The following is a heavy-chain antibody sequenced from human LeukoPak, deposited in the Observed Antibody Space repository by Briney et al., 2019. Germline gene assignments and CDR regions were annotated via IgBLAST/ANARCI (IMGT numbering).Heavy chain of an antibody. J-gene: IGHJ5*02. CDR1: GGSISSYY. V-gene: IGHV4-4*07. CDR2: IYTSGST. CDR3: ARGPRNDFWSGYLAHNWFDP. D-gene: IGHD3-3*01. Sequence: SETLSLTCTVSGGSISSYYWSWTRQPAGKGLEWIGRIYTSGSTNYNPSLKSRVTMSVDTSKNQFSLKLSSVTAADTAVYYCARGPRNDFWSGYLAHNWFDPWGQGTLVTVSS.